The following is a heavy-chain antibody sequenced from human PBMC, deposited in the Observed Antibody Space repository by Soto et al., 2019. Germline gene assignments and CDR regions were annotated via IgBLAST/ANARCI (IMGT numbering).Heavy chain of an antibody. D-gene: IGHD3-16*01. Sequence: EVQVLESGGGVVQPGGSLRLSCAVSGFSFSIYGTSWVRQAPGKGLEWVSSVGSSVGRTYYADSVKGRFTISRDNSENTLYLQMNSLRAEDTAMYYCAKSSDRLIMIKFGGVAPLGFDYWGQGTLVTVSS. CDR3: AKSSDRLIMIKFGGVAPLGFDY. CDR2: VGSSVGRT. J-gene: IGHJ4*02. V-gene: IGHV3-23*01. CDR1: GFSFSIYG.